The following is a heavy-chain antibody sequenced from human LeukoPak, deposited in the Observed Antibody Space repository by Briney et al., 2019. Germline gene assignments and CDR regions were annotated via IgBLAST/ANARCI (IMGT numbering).Heavy chain of an antibody. CDR2: ISGSGGST. Sequence: GGSLRLSCAASGFTFSSYAMSWVRQAPGKGLEWVSAISGSGGSTYYADSVKGRFTISRDNSKNTLYLQMNSLRAEDTAVYYCAKDLEADVGDNSGAFDIWGQGTMVTVSS. CDR3: AKDLEADVGDNSGAFDI. D-gene: IGHD2-21*01. J-gene: IGHJ3*02. CDR1: GFTFSSYA. V-gene: IGHV3-23*01.